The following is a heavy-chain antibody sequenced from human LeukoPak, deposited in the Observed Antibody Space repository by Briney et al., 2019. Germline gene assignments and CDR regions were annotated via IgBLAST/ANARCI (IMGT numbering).Heavy chain of an antibody. Sequence: ASVKVSCKASGYTFTGYYIHWVRQAPGQGLEWMGWINPNSGGTNYAQKFQGRVTMTRDTSISTAYMELSRLRFDDTAVYYCASPLWELPPGGFDPWSQGTLVTVSS. CDR1: GYTFTGYY. CDR3: ASPLWELPPGGFDP. D-gene: IGHD1-7*01. J-gene: IGHJ5*02. V-gene: IGHV1-2*02. CDR2: INPNSGGT.